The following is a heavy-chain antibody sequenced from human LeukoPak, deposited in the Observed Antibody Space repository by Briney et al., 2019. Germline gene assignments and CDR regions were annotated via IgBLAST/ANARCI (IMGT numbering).Heavy chain of an antibody. J-gene: IGHJ3*02. V-gene: IGHV3-20*04. Sequence: GGSLRLSCAASGFTFSSYSMNWVRQAPGKGLEWVSDINWNGGSTCYADSVKGRFTISRDNAKNSLYLQMNSLRAEDTALYYCARAIISCWYFDAFDIWGQGTMVTVSS. D-gene: IGHD6-19*01. CDR1: GFTFSSYS. CDR3: ARAIISCWYFDAFDI. CDR2: INWNGGST.